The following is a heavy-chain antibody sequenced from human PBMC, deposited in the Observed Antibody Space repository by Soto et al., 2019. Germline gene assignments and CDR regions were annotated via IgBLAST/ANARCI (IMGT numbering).Heavy chain of an antibody. V-gene: IGHV1-2*02. J-gene: IGHJ6*02. D-gene: IGHD4-17*01. Sequence: ASVKVSCKSSGYTFTAYYIHWVRQAPGHGLEWMGWINPNGGGTKYAQKFQGRVTMTRDTSINTAYMELSRLTSEDTAVYYCARTQTTVVNWYYYYGMDVWGQGTTVIVSS. CDR3: ARTQTTVVNWYYYYGMDV. CDR1: GYTFTAYY. CDR2: INPNGGGT.